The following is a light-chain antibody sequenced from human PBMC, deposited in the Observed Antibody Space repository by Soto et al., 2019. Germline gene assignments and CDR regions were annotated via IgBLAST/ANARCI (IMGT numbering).Light chain of an antibody. Sequence: DIQMTQSPSSLSASVGDRITITCRASQSISSYLNWYQQKPEKAPKLLIYAASSLQSGVPSRFSGSGSGADFTLTISCLQPEDFATYYCQQSYRTPYTFGQGTKLDIK. CDR2: AAS. CDR3: QQSYRTPYT. V-gene: IGKV1-39*01. CDR1: QSISSY. J-gene: IGKJ2*01.